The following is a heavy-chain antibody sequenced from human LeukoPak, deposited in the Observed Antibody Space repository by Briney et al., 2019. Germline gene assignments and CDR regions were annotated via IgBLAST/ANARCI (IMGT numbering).Heavy chain of an antibody. CDR2: IYYSGST. V-gene: IGHV4-31*03. Sequence: SETLSLTCTVSGGSISSGGYYWSWIRQHPGKGLEWIGYIYYSGSTYYNPSLKSRVTISVDTSKNQFSLKLSSVTAADTAVYYCATIIYGDYEYYFDYWGQGTLVTVSS. CDR3: ATIIYGDYEYYFDY. CDR1: GGSISSGGYY. D-gene: IGHD4-17*01. J-gene: IGHJ4*02.